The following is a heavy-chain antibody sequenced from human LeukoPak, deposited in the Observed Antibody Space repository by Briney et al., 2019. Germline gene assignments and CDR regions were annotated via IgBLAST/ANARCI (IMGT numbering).Heavy chain of an antibody. D-gene: IGHD3-10*01. CDR1: GYTFTGYY. J-gene: IGHJ5*02. V-gene: IGHV1-2*02. CDR3: ARAPPITRGPFDP. Sequence: ASVKVSCKASGYTFTGYYMHWVRQAAGQGLEWMGWINPNSGGTIYAQKFQGRVTMTRDTSISTVYMELSRLRSDDTAVYYCARAPPITRGPFDPWGQGTLVTVSS. CDR2: INPNSGGT.